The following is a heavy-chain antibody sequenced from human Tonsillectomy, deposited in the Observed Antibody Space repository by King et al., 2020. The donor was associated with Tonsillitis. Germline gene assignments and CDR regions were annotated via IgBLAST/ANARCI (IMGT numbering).Heavy chain of an antibody. J-gene: IGHJ6*02. Sequence: QVQLVESGAEVKKPGASVKVSCKASGYTFTGYYMHWVRQAPGKGLEWMGWINPNSGDTNYAQKFQGRVTMTRETSISTAYLEVSRLRSDDTAIYYCASKPSQGFYYYYAMDVWGQGTTVTVSS. D-gene: IGHD6-6*01. CDR1: GYTFTGYY. CDR2: INPNSGDT. CDR3: ASKPSQGFYYYYAMDV. V-gene: IGHV1-2*02.